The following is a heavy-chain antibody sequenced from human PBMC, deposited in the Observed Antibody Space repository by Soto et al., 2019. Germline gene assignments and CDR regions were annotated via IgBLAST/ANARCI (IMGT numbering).Heavy chain of an antibody. V-gene: IGHV3-9*01. CDR3: AKDIVFKRAGVVRACHSDAFDI. CDR2: ISWNSGVI. D-gene: IGHD3-3*01. CDR1: GFTFDDYV. J-gene: IGHJ3*02. Sequence: EVQLVESGGGLVQPGTSLRLSCAASGFTFDDYVMHWVRQAPGKGLEWVSGISWNSGVIGYADSVKGRFTISRDNAKNSLYLQMNSLRAEDTALYYCAKDIVFKRAGVVRACHSDAFDIWGQGTMVTVSS.